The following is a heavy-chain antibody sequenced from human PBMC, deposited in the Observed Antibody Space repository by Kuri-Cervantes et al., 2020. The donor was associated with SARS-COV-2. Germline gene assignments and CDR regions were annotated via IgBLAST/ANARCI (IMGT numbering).Heavy chain of an antibody. CDR2: IKSKTDGGTT. D-gene: IGHD2-2*02. CDR3: TTEKVPAAIRRGGDDF. Sequence: GGSLRLSCAPSGSTFSNAWMSWARQAPGKGREWVGRIKSKTDGGTTDDAAPVKGRFTISRYDSKNTLYLQMNSLKTEDTGVYYCTTEKVPAAIRRGGDDFWGQGTLVTVSS. CDR1: GSTFSNAW. V-gene: IGHV3-15*01. J-gene: IGHJ4*02.